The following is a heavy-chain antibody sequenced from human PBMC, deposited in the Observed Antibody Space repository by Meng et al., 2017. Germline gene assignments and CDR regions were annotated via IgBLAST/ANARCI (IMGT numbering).Heavy chain of an antibody. CDR2: IDPKNGDT. D-gene: IGHD6-13*01. CDR3: ARDEDISAAGKLFGDY. V-gene: IGHV1-2*06. Sequence: VQLVQSGAEVKKPGASVKVPCKPSGYNFPDYYIHWERQAPGQGLEWMGRIDPKNGDTHYAQKFQGRVTMTGDTSISTAYMDLSGLRSDDTAVYYCARDEDISAAGKLFGDYWGQGTLVTVSS. J-gene: IGHJ4*02. CDR1: GYNFPDYY.